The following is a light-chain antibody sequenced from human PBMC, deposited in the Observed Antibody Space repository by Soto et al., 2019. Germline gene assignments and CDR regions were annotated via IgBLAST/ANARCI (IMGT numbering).Light chain of an antibody. J-gene: IGKJ1*01. CDR1: QSLGRY. Sequence: DIVLTQSPDTLSLSPGESATLSCRASQSLGRYLAWYQQKPGQAPRRLIYGASSRATGIPDRFSGRGFGTDFTLTISRLEPEDFAVYYCQHSGDFRWTFGQGTKVDIK. CDR3: QHSGDFRWT. V-gene: IGKV3-20*01. CDR2: GAS.